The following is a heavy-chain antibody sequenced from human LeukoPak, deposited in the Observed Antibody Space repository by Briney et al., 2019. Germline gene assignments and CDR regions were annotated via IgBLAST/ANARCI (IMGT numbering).Heavy chain of an antibody. D-gene: IGHD3-10*01. Sequence: ASVKVSCKASGYTFTSYYMHWVRQAPGQGLEWMGIINPSGGSTSYAQKFQGRVTMTRDTSISTAYMELSRLRSDDTAVYYCAPSLYYYGSGSYQTEGYWGQGTLVTVSS. CDR3: APSLYYYGSGSYQTEGY. CDR1: GYTFTSYY. V-gene: IGHV1-46*01. J-gene: IGHJ4*02. CDR2: INPSGGST.